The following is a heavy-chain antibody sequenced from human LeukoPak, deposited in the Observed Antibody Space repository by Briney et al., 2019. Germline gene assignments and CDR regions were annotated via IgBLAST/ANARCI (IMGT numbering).Heavy chain of an antibody. V-gene: IGHV3-7*01. J-gene: IGHJ4*02. CDR2: IKYDGSEK. CDR1: GFIFSNSW. Sequence: GGSLRLSCAASGFIFSNSWMSWVRQAPGKGLEWVANIKYDGSEKYYVDSVRGRFTVSRDNAQDSVYLQVNSLRDEDTATYYCASGLAGTSGHWGQGTLVTVSS. D-gene: IGHD3/OR15-3a*01. CDR3: ASGLAGTSGH.